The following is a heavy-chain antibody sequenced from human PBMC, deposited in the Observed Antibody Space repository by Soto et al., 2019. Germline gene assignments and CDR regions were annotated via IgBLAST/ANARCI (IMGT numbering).Heavy chain of an antibody. J-gene: IGHJ4*02. CDR1: GGSIRSYY. Sequence: PSETLSLTCTVSGGSIRSYYWTWIRQPPGKGLEWLGYIFYSGSTFYNPSLKSRVTISIHTSKSQFSLQLTSETAADTAVYYCARGAADTAMVDSWGQGTLVTVSS. CDR3: ARGAADTAMVDS. V-gene: IGHV4-59*01. D-gene: IGHD5-18*01. CDR2: IFYSGST.